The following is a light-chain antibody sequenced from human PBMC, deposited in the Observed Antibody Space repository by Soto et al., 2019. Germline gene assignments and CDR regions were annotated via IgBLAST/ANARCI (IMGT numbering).Light chain of an antibody. CDR2: DAS. CDR3: QQCSNWPLT. Sequence: EIVMTQSPATLSVSPGEGATLSCKASQNVYNNLAWYQQRPGQPPRLLIYDASTRATGISARFSGSGYGTEFTLTISSLQSEYFAVYFCQQCSNWPLTFGGGPKVDIK. J-gene: IGKJ4*01. V-gene: IGKV3-15*01. CDR1: QNVYNN.